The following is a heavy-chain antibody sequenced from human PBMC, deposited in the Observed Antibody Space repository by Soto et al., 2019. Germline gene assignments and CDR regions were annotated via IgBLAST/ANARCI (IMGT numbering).Heavy chain of an antibody. CDR3: AMALYGASSRFDY. D-gene: IGHD2-15*01. V-gene: IGHV3-30*03. J-gene: IGHJ4*02. CDR2: ISSDGSKK. CDR1: GFTFSNNG. Sequence: QVQLVESGGGVVQPGRSLRLSCVASGFTFSNNGIHWVRQAPGKGLEWVAVISSDGSKKYYADSVKGRFTISRDNSKNTLYLQMNRLRAEDTAVYYCAMALYGASSRFDYWGQGTLVTVSS.